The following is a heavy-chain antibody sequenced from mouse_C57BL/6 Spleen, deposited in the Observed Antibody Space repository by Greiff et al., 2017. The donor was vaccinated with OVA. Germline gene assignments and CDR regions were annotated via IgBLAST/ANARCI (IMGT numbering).Heavy chain of an antibody. J-gene: IGHJ4*01. Sequence: VQLQESGAELVRPGTSVKVSCKASGYAFTNYLIEWVKQRPGQGLEWIGVINPGSGGTNYNEKFKGKATLTADKSSSTAYMQLSSLTSEDSAVYFCARDGYRYAMDYWGQGTSVTVSS. CDR3: ARDGYRYAMDY. D-gene: IGHD2-3*01. CDR1: GYAFTNYL. CDR2: INPGSGGT. V-gene: IGHV1-54*01.